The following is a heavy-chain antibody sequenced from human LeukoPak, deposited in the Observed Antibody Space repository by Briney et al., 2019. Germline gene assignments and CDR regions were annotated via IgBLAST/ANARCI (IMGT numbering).Heavy chain of an antibody. CDR2: INHSGST. D-gene: IGHD2-8*01. V-gene: IGHV4-34*01. CDR1: GGSFSGYY. Sequence: SETLSLTCAVYGGSFSGYYWSWIRQPPKKGQEWIGEINHSGSTNYNPSLKSRVTISVDTSKNQFSLKVRSVTAADTAVYYCARGHVGSYAYYYYYGMDVWGQGTTVTVSS. CDR3: ARGHVGSYAYYYYYGMDV. J-gene: IGHJ6*02.